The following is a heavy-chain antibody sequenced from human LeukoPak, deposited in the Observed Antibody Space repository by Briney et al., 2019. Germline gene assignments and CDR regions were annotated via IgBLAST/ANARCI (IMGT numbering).Heavy chain of an antibody. Sequence: SETLSLTCSVSGSSIGRHYWTWIRQPPGKGLEWIGYTHFSGSGNYNPSLKSRATTSLDRAKNQISPTLTSVTAADTAVYFCARAKAAGSYDFWGQGTLVTVSS. D-gene: IGHD6-13*01. CDR2: THFSGSG. CDR1: GSSIGRHY. V-gene: IGHV4-59*11. CDR3: ARAKAAGSYDF. J-gene: IGHJ4*02.